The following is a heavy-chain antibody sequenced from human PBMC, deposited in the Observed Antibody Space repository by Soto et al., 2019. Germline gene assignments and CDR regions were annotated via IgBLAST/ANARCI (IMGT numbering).Heavy chain of an antibody. D-gene: IGHD5-12*01. Sequence: ASAKPTCKAPGYTFTSNARRWVRHAPGQRLEWMGWINAGNGNTKYSQKFQGRVTITRDTSASTAYKELSSLRSEDTAVYYCARDQGSGYSGYDHFDYWGQGTLVTVSS. J-gene: IGHJ4*02. CDR1: GYTFTSNA. CDR2: INAGNGNT. CDR3: ARDQGSGYSGYDHFDY. V-gene: IGHV1-3*01.